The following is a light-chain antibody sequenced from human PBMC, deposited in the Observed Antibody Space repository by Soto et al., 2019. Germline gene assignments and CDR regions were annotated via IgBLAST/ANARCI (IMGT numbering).Light chain of an antibody. CDR3: SLYTSSSTFV. CDR2: EVS. Sequence: QSVLTQPPSVSGSPGQSVTISCTGTSSVVGSYNRVSWYQQPPGTAPKLMIYEVSNRPSGVPDRFSGSKSGNTASLTISGLQAEDEADYYCSLYTSSSTFVFGTGTKGTVL. V-gene: IGLV2-18*01. CDR1: SSVVGSYNR. J-gene: IGLJ1*01.